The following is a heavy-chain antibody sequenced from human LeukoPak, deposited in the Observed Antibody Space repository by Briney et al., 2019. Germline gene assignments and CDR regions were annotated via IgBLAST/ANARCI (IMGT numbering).Heavy chain of an antibody. V-gene: IGHV3-23*01. Sequence: GGSLRLSCAASGFTFSTYAMSWVRQAPGKGLEWVSTISGSGGSTYYADSVKGRFTISRDNSKNTLYLQMNSLRAEDTALYYCAKDVHSRSWYVASDMWGQGTMVTVSS. CDR1: GFTFSTYA. CDR3: AKDVHSRSWYVASDM. D-gene: IGHD6-13*01. CDR2: ISGSGGST. J-gene: IGHJ3*02.